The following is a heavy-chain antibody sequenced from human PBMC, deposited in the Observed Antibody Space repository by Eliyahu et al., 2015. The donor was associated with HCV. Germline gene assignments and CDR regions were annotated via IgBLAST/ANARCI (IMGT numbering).Heavy chain of an antibody. D-gene: IGHD4-17*01. CDR2: ISYDGSNK. J-gene: IGHJ4*02. CDR3: ARDHNYGDYFDY. CDR1: GFTFSSYA. V-gene: IGHV3-30-3*01. Sequence: QVQLVESGGGVVQPGRSLRLSCAASGFTFSSYAMHWVRQAPGKGLEGVAVISYDGSNKYYADSVKGRFTISRDNSKNTLYLQMNSLRAEDTAVYYCARDHNYGDYFDYWGQGTLVTVSS.